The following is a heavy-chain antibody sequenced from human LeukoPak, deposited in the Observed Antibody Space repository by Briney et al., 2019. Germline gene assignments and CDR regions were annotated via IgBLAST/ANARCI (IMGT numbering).Heavy chain of an antibody. CDR3: ARAGIRDSSGWYWGY. D-gene: IGHD6-19*01. V-gene: IGHV4-61*01. CDR1: GGPVSSGSYY. J-gene: IGHJ4*02. CDR2: IYYSGST. Sequence: PSETLSLTCTVSGGPVSSGSYYWSWIRQPPGKGLEWIGYIYYSGSTNYNPSLKSRVTISVDTSKNQFSLKLSSVTAADTAVYYCARAGIRDSSGWYWGYWGQGTLVTVSS.